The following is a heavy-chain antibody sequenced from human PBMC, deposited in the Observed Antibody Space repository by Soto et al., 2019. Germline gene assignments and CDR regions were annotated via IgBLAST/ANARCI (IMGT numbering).Heavy chain of an antibody. CDR2: IYYSGST. V-gene: IGHV4-59*01. CDR3: ARAYGGYADY. D-gene: IGHD5-12*01. Sequence: PSQTLSHTCTVSGGSISRYYWSWIRQPPGKGLEWIGYIYYSGSTNYTPSLKSRVTISVDTSKNQFSLKLSSVTAADTAVYYCARAYGGYADYWGQGALVTSPQ. J-gene: IGHJ4*02. CDR1: GGSISRYY.